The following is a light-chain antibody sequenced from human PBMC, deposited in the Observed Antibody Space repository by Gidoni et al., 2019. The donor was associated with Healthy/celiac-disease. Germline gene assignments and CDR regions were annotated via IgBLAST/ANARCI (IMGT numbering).Light chain of an antibody. CDR2: DAA. Sequence: DIQMPQSPSSLSASVGDRVTITCQASQDISNYLNWYQQKTGKAPKLLIYDAANLETGVTSRFSGSGSGTDFTFTISSLQPEDIATYYCQQYDNLPPALTFXGXTKVEIK. CDR3: QQYDNLPPALT. J-gene: IGKJ4*01. V-gene: IGKV1-33*01. CDR1: QDISNY.